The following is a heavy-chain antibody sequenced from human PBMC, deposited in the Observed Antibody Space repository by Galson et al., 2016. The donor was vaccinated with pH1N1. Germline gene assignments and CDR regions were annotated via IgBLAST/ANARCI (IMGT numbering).Heavy chain of an antibody. Sequence: TLSLTCTVSGGSIGSTTYYWSWIRHQPGKGLEWIGYIYYGGSTYYNPSFRSRVAMSVDKSKNQASLTLAAVTAPDTAVYYCAKVPPSPSHMWGQGTMVTVTA. CDR3: AKVPPSPSHM. V-gene: IGHV4-31*03. CDR1: GGSIGSTTYY. CDR2: IYYGGST. J-gene: IGHJ3*02.